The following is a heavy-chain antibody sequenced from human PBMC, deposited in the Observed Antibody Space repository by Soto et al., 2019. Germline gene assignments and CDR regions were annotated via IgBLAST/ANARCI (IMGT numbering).Heavy chain of an antibody. CDR3: ARARIAVAGIAHNWFEP. CDR2: ISSSSSTI. V-gene: IGHV3-48*01. Sequence: PGGSLRLSCAALGFTFSSYSMNWVRQAPGKGLEWVSYISSSSSTIYYADSVKGRFTISRDNAKNSLYLQMNSLRAEDTAVYYCARARIAVAGIAHNWFEPWGQGTLVTVSS. D-gene: IGHD6-19*01. CDR1: GFTFSSYS. J-gene: IGHJ5*02.